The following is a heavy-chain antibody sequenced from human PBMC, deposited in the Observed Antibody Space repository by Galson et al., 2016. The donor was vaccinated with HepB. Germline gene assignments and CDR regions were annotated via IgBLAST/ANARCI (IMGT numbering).Heavy chain of an antibody. V-gene: IGHV5-10-1*01. CDR1: GYNFSSSW. D-gene: IGHD1-26*01. CDR2: VDPSNSYT. Sequence: QSGAEVKKPGESLRISCKGSGYNFSSSWTHWVRQMPGRGLEWMGRVDPSNSYTSFSPSFQGHVAISLDKSISVAYLQWSTLKAWDTAMYYCAGSLTIGRHFDYWGQGTLVTVSS. J-gene: IGHJ4*02. CDR3: AGSLTIGRHFDY.